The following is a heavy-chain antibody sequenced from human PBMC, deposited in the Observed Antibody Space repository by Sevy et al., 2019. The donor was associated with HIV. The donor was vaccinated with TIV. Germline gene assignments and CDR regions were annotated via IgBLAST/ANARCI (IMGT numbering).Heavy chain of an antibody. D-gene: IGHD6-19*01. J-gene: IGHJ4*02. CDR2: IKSKTDGGTT. CDR1: GFTFSNAW. CDR3: TTDRYRIAVIDY. Sequence: GGSLRLSCAASGFTFSNAWMNWVRQAPGKGLEWVGRIKSKTDGGTTDYAAPVKGRLTISRHDSKNTLYLQMNSLKTEDTAVYYCTTDRYRIAVIDYWGQGTLVTVSS. V-gene: IGHV3-15*07.